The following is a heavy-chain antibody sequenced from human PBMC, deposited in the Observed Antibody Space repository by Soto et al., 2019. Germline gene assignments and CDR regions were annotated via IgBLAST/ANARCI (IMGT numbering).Heavy chain of an antibody. CDR2: ISSNGANP. J-gene: IGHJ4*01. Sequence: PGGSLRLSCAASGFTFDSPYSHGMSWVRQSPGKGPEWVSTISSNGANPHYAESVKGRFTISKDASRNTVHLHMNSLRAEDTATYFCVSWVSAHFDYWGHGTPVTVSS. CDR3: VSWVSAHFDY. V-gene: IGHV3-23*01. D-gene: IGHD2-8*01. CDR1: GFTFDSPYSHG.